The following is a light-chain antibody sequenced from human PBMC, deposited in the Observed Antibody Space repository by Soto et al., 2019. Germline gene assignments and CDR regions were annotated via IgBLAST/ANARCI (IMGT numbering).Light chain of an antibody. Sequence: QSVLTQPASVSGSPGQSINISCTGTSSDVGGYNYVSWYQQHPGKAPKLMIYDVSNRPSGVSNRFSGSKSGNTASLTISGLQAEDEADYYCSSYTSSSTLIFGTGTKLTVL. J-gene: IGLJ1*01. CDR1: SSDVGGYNY. V-gene: IGLV2-14*01. CDR2: DVS. CDR3: SSYTSSSTLI.